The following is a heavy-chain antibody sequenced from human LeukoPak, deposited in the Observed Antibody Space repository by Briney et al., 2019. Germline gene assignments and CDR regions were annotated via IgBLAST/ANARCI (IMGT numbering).Heavy chain of an antibody. CDR2: INHSGST. V-gene: IGHV4-34*01. D-gene: IGHD4-17*01. CDR1: GGSFSGYY. Sequence: SETLSLTCAVYGGSFSGYYWSWIRQPPGKGLEWIGEINHSGSTNYNPSLKSRVTISVDTSKNQFSLKLSSVTAADTAVYYCARGRRNYGDYGGSRDYWGQGTLVIVSS. J-gene: IGHJ4*02. CDR3: ARGRRNYGDYGGSRDY.